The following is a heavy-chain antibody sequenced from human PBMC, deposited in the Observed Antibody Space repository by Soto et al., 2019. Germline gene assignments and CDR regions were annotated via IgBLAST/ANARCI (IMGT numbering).Heavy chain of an antibody. Sequence: GGSLILSCAASGFTFSNAWMSWVRQAPGKGLEWVSTFRESGGTTHYANSVKGRFTISRDNAKNSLYLQMNSLRDEDTAMYYCARDGVGYSSSSFDYWGQGTLVTVSS. J-gene: IGHJ4*02. CDR1: GFTFSNAW. CDR3: ARDGVGYSSSSFDY. D-gene: IGHD6-6*01. V-gene: IGHV3-48*02. CDR2: FRESGGTT.